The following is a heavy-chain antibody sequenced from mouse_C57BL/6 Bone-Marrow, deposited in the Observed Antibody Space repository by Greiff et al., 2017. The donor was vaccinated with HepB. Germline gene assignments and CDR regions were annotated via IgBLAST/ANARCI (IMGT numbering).Heavy chain of an antibody. J-gene: IGHJ1*03. D-gene: IGHD1-1*01. V-gene: IGHV1-80*01. CDR3: ARPFYYGSSYWYFDV. Sequence: QVQLKESGAELVKPGASVKISCKASGYAFSSYWMNWVKQRPGKGLEWIGQIYPGDGDTNYNGKFKGKATLTLDKSSSTAYMQLCSLTSEDSAVYFCARPFYYGSSYWYFDVWGTGTTVTVSS. CDR2: IYPGDGDT. CDR1: GYAFSSYW.